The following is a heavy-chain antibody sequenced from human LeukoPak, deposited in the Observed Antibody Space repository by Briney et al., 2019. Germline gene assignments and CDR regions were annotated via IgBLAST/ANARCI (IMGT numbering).Heavy chain of an antibody. CDR1: GGSISSYY. J-gene: IGHJ4*02. CDR2: IYYSGST. Sequence: SETLSLTCTVSGGSISSYYWSWIRQPPGKGLEWIGYIYYSGSTNYNPSLKSRVTISVDTSKNQFSLKLSSVTAADTAVYYCAREGNLREFDYWGQGTLVNVSS. D-gene: IGHD3-16*01. CDR3: AREGNLREFDY. V-gene: IGHV4-59*01.